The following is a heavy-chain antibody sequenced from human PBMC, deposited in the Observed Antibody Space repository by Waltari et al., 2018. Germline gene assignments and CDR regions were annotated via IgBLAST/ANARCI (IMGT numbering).Heavy chain of an antibody. CDR1: GFTFNSEW. Sequence: EVQLVESGGGLVQPGGSVRLSCAASGFTFNSEWMSWVRQAQGKGLEWVANINQDGSEINYVDSVKGRFTISRDNARNSLYLQMNSLRVEDAAVYYCERGRGWYWGQGTLVAVSS. D-gene: IGHD2-15*01. CDR3: ERGRGWY. J-gene: IGHJ4*02. V-gene: IGHV3-7*01. CDR2: INQDGSEI.